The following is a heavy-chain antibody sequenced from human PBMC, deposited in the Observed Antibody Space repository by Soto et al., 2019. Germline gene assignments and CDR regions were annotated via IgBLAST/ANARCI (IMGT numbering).Heavy chain of an antibody. CDR3: ARLGVSSWYSEYYYGMDV. J-gene: IGHJ6*02. V-gene: IGHV4-39*01. CDR2: IYYSGST. Sequence: QLQLQESGPGLVKPSETLSLTCTVSGGSISSSSYYWGWIRQPPGKGLEWIGSIYYSGSTYYNPSLKSRVTISVDTSKNQFSLKLSSVTAADTAVYYCARLGVSSWYSEYYYGMDVWGQGTTVTVSS. CDR1: GGSISSSSYY. D-gene: IGHD6-13*01.